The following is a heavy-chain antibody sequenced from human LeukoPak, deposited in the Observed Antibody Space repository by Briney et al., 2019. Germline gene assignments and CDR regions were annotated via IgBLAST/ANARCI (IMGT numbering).Heavy chain of an antibody. J-gene: IGHJ4*02. V-gene: IGHV3-48*04. Sequence: PGGSLRLSCAASGFTFSSYSMNWVRQAPGKGLEWVSYISSSSTIYYADSVKGRFTISRDNAKNSLYLQMNSLRAEDTAVYYCARDGDYYDSSGYYARPFDYWGQGTLVTVSS. CDR2: ISSSSTI. CDR1: GFTFSSYS. CDR3: ARDGDYYDSSGYYARPFDY. D-gene: IGHD3-22*01.